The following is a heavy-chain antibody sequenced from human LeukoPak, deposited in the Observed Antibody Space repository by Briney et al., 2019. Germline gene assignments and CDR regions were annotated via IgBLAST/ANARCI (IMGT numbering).Heavy chain of an antibody. Sequence: SSETLSLTCTVSGGSISSYYWSWIRQPPGKGLEWIGYIYYSGSTNYNPSLKSRVTISVDTSKNQFSLKLSSVTAADTAVYYCAREGGGWFDPWGQGTLVTVSS. J-gene: IGHJ5*02. D-gene: IGHD2-15*01. CDR3: AREGGGWFDP. CDR1: GGSISSYY. V-gene: IGHV4-59*01. CDR2: IYYSGST.